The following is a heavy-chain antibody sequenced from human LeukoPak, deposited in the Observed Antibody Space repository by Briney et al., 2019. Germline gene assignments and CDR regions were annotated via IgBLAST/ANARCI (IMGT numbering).Heavy chain of an antibody. CDR1: GFTFSNAW. Sequence: PGGSLRLSCAASGFTFSNAWMSWVRQAPGKGLEWVGRIKSKTDGGTTDYAAPVKGRFTISRDDSKNTLYLQMNGLKTEDTAVYYCTTAGGGALAGDYWGQGTLVTVSS. D-gene: IGHD3-10*01. CDR3: TTAGGGALAGDY. V-gene: IGHV3-15*01. CDR2: IKSKTDGGTT. J-gene: IGHJ4*02.